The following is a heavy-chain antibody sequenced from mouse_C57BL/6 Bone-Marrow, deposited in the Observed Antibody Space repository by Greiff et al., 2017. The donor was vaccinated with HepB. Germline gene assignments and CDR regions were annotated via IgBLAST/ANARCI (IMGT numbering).Heavy chain of an antibody. CDR2: IYPGDGDT. J-gene: IGHJ1*03. CDR3: ARRGAVVASLDV. D-gene: IGHD1-1*01. V-gene: IGHV1-82*01. Sequence: LVKPGASVKISCKASGYAFSSSWMNWVKQRPGKGLEWIGRIYPGDGDTNYNGKFKGKATLTADKSSSTAYMQLSSLTSEDSAVYFCARRGAVVASLDVWGTGTTVTVSS. CDR1: GYAFSSSW.